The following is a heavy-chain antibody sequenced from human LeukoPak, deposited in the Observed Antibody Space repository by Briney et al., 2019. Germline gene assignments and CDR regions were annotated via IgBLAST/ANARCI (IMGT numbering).Heavy chain of an antibody. J-gene: IGHJ4*02. V-gene: IGHV7-4-1*02. CDR2: INTNTGNP. CDR3: ARSPRNYYDSSGSSDY. D-gene: IGHD3-22*01. CDR1: GYTFTSYA. Sequence: ASVKVSCKASGYTFTSYAMNWVRQAPGQGLEWMGWINTNTGNPTYAQGFTGRFVFSLDTSVSTAYLQISSLKAEDTAVYYCARSPRNYYDSSGSSDYWGQGTLVTVSS.